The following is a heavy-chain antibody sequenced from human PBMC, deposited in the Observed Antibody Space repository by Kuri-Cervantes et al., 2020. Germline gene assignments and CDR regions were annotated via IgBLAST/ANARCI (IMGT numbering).Heavy chain of an antibody. Sequence: SLKISCAASGFTFDDYAMHWVRQAPGKGLEWVSGISWNSGSIGYADSVKGRFTISRDNAKNSLYLQMNSLRAEDTALYYCAKDLIAAAGTLYEFDYWGQGTLVTVSS. V-gene: IGHV3-9*01. D-gene: IGHD6-13*01. CDR2: ISWNSGSI. CDR3: AKDLIAAAGTLYEFDY. J-gene: IGHJ4*02. CDR1: GFTFDDYA.